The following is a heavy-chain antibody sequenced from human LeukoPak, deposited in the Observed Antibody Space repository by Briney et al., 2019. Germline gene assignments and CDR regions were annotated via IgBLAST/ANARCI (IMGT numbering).Heavy chain of an antibody. D-gene: IGHD5-24*01. CDR1: GYTFTSYG. Sequence: ASVKVSCKASGYTFTSYGISWVRQAPGQGLEWMGWISAYNGNTNYAQKLQGRVTMTTDTSTSTAYMVLRSLRSDDTAVYYCARDGKGDGYNLFDYWGQGTLVTVSS. CDR3: ARDGKGDGYNLFDY. V-gene: IGHV1-18*01. CDR2: ISAYNGNT. J-gene: IGHJ4*02.